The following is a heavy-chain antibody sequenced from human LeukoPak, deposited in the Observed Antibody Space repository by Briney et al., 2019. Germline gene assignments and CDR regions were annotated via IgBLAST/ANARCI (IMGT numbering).Heavy chain of an antibody. CDR3: AKRIDIAVVPEAATHQAFDV. V-gene: IGHV3-9*01. D-gene: IGHD2-2*01. CDR2: ISWGTGTI. Sequence: GGSLRLSCATSGFTFDDYAMHWVRQPPGKGLEWVSGISWGTGTIGYAGSVKGRFTLSRDNAKSSLYLQMNSLRVDDTAVYYCAKRIDIAVVPEAATHQAFDVWGRGTMVTVSS. J-gene: IGHJ3*01. CDR1: GFTFDDYA.